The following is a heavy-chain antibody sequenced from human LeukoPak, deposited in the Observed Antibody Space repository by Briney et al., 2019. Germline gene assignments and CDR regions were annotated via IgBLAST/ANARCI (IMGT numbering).Heavy chain of an antibody. Sequence: ASVKVSCKVSDYTLTELSMHWVRQAPGKGLEWMGGFDPEDGETIYAQKFQGRVTMTEDTSTDTAYMELSSLRSEDTAVYYCASNAGREGATHYYYMDVWGKGTTVIVSS. CDR2: FDPEDGET. CDR1: DYTLTELS. CDR3: ASNAGREGATHYYYMDV. V-gene: IGHV1-24*01. J-gene: IGHJ6*03. D-gene: IGHD1-26*01.